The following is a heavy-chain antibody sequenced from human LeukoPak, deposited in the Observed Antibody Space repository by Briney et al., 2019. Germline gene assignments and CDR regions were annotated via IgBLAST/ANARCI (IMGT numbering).Heavy chain of an antibody. CDR1: GYTFTSYG. V-gene: IGHV1-18*01. D-gene: IGHD2-2*02. CDR2: ISAYNGNT. CDR3: ARDFGDAAHCSSTSCYTNLNY. Sequence: ASVKVSCKASGYTFTSYGISWVRQAPGQGLEWMGWISAYNGNTNYAQKLQGRVTLTTDTSTSTAYMELRSLRSDDTAVYYCARDFGDAAHCSSTSCYTNLNYWGQETLVTVSS. J-gene: IGHJ4*02.